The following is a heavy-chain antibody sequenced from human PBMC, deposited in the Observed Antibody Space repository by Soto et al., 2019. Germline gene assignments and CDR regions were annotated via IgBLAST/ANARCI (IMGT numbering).Heavy chain of an antibody. D-gene: IGHD2-15*01. J-gene: IGHJ4*02. V-gene: IGHV3-23*01. CDR2: ISTSGGST. CDR1: GFTFSNYA. CDR3: ASDLLGYCSGGSCPLLIDY. Sequence: GGSLRLSCAASGFTFSNYAMSWVRQAPGKGLEWVSGISTSGGSTYYADTVKGRFTISRDNSKNTLYLQMNSLRAEDTAVYYCASDLLGYCSGGSCPLLIDYWGQGTLVTVSS.